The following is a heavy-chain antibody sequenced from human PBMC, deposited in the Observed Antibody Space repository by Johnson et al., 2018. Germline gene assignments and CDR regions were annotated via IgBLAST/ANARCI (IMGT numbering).Heavy chain of an antibody. D-gene: IGHD3-16*01. V-gene: IGHV3-30*03. J-gene: IGHJ5*01. CDR3: VGGGTGWFDP. CDR2: ISYDGNTK. Sequence: QVQLVQSGGGVVQPGRSLRLSCAASGFTFSSYGMHWVRQAPGKGLEWVAVISYDGNTKFFEASVKGRFTISRDNSKNTVYLQMNSLSAEDTAGYHCVGGGTGWFDPWGQGVLVTVSS. CDR1: GFTFSSYG.